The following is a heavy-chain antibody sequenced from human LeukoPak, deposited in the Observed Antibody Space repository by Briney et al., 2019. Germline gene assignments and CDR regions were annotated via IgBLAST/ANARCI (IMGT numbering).Heavy chain of an antibody. D-gene: IGHD6-19*01. J-gene: IGHJ5*02. V-gene: IGHV1-18*01. CDR2: ISAYNGNT. Sequence: ASVKVSCKASGYTFTSYGISWVRQAPGQGLEWTGWISAYNGNTNYAQKLQGRVTMTTDTSTSTAYMELRSLRSDDTAVYYCAREAAVAGTLGWFDPWGQGTLVTVSS. CDR3: AREAAVAGTLGWFDP. CDR1: GYTFTSYG.